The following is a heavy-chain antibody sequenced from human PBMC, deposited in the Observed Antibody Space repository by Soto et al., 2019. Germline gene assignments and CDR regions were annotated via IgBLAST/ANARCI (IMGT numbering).Heavy chain of an antibody. V-gene: IGHV4-59*01. Sequence: PEKLSLTSSGSGGSMRDYFWTWSRQRPGKGMEWIGYISSSGTIKYNYSLKRRVSISLDTSRNHFSLKLSSVTAADTAVYFCARVLKLVIPRNYYYDGMDVWGQGPTVT. CDR3: ARVLKLVIPRNYYYDGMDV. J-gene: IGHJ6*02. CDR1: GGSMRDYF. CDR2: ISSSGTI. D-gene: IGHD3-10*01.